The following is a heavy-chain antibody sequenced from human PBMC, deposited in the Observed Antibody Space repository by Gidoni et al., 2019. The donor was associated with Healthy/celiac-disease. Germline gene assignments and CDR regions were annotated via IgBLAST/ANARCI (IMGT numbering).Heavy chain of an antibody. D-gene: IGHD3-9*01. Sequence: EVQLVESGGGLVKPGGSLRLSCAAPGFPFSTHSLTWVRQAPGKGREWVSSISSSSSYIYYADSVKGRFTISRDNAKNSLYLQMNSLRAEDTAVYYCARDDNYDILTGYDPDYWGQGTLVTVSS. CDR3: ARDDNYDILTGYDPDY. V-gene: IGHV3-21*01. CDR1: GFPFSTHS. J-gene: IGHJ4*02. CDR2: ISSSSSYI.